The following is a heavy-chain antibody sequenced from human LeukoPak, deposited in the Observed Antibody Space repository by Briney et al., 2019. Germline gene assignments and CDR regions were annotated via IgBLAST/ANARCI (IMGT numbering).Heavy chain of an antibody. CDR1: GGSISSYY. CDR3: AREDRNGNSGYAIGD. D-gene: IGHD5-12*01. J-gene: IGHJ4*02. Sequence: PSETLSLTCTVSGGSISSYYWSWIRQPPGKGLEWIGYIYYSGSTNYNPSLKSRVTISVDTSKNQFSLKLSSVTAADTAVYYCAREDRNGNSGYAIGDWGQGILVTVSS. CDR2: IYYSGST. V-gene: IGHV4-59*01.